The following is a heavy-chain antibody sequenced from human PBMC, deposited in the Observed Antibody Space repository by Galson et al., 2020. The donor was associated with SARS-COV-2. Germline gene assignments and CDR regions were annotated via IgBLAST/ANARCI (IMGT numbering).Heavy chain of an antibody. Sequence: SQTLSLTCTVPGGSISSGSYYWSWIRQPAGKGLEWIGRIYTSGSTNYNPSLKSRVTISVDTSKNQFSLKLSSVTAADTAVYYCVGIYDILTGYNHDAFDIWGQGTMVTVSS. CDR1: GGSISSGSYY. CDR2: IYTSGST. CDR3: VGIYDILTGYNHDAFDI. D-gene: IGHD3-9*01. V-gene: IGHV4-61*02. J-gene: IGHJ3*02.